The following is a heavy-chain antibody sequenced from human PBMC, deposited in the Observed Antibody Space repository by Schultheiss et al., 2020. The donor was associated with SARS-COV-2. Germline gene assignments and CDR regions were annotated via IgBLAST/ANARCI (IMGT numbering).Heavy chain of an antibody. Sequence: GGSLRLSCAASGLTFSQYGMHWVRQAPGRGLEWVAVISYDGSNKYYADSVKGRFTISRDNSKNTLYLQMNSLRAEDTAVYYCARDHIAVAGHHSRFDPWGQGTLVTVSS. J-gene: IGHJ5*02. CDR1: GLTFSQYG. CDR2: ISYDGSNK. V-gene: IGHV3-30*03. D-gene: IGHD6-19*01. CDR3: ARDHIAVAGHHSRFDP.